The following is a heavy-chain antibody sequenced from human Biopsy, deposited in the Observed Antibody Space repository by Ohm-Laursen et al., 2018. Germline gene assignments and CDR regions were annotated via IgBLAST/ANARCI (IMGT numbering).Heavy chain of an antibody. CDR2: IRDKANSYTT. J-gene: IGHJ5*01. D-gene: IGHD2-15*01. CDR1: GFSFSDNY. V-gene: IGHV3-72*01. Sequence: SLRLSCAASGFSFSDNYMDWVRQAPGKGLEWVGRIRDKANSYTTDYAAFVKGRFTISRDDSKNSLYLQMNSLKTEDTALYYCARAGRYCSGGGCYSWFDSWGQGTLLTVSS. CDR3: ARAGRYCSGGGCYSWFDS.